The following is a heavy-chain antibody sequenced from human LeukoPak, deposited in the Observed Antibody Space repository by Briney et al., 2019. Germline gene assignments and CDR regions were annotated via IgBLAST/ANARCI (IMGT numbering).Heavy chain of an antibody. CDR1: GFTFSSYA. D-gene: IGHD2-8*01. CDR3: AREKWFDY. CDR2: ISYDGSNK. Sequence: GGSLRLSCAASGFTFSSYAMHWVRQAPGKGLEWVAVISYDGSNKYYADSVKGRSTISRDNSKNTLYLQMNSLRAEDTAVYYCAREKWFDYWGQGTLVTVSS. V-gene: IGHV3-30-3*01. J-gene: IGHJ4*02.